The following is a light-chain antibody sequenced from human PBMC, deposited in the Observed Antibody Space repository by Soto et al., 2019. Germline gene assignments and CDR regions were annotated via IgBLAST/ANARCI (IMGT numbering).Light chain of an antibody. V-gene: IGKV1-5*01. CDR1: QTISSW. CDR2: DAS. Sequence: DIQMTQSPSTLSGSVGDRVTITCRASQTISSWLAWYQQKPGKAPKLLIYDASSLESGVPLRFGGSGSGTDFTLTITTLQPDDFATYFCQLYNRNTWSFGPGTKVDIK. J-gene: IGKJ1*01. CDR3: QLYNRNTWS.